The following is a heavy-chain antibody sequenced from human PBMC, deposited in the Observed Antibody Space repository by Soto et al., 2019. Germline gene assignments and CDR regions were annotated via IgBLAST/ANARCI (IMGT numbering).Heavy chain of an antibody. D-gene: IGHD3-10*01. V-gene: IGHV4-4*02. CDR2: IFHDGTA. Sequence: PSATLSLICAVSGVSIRRGNWWSLLRQSPQRGLEYIGEIFHDGTANYYPSFERRVAISVDTSKNQFSLKLTSVTAADTAIYFCARLVYDTRLNYMYFDFWGQGTLVTVSS. CDR1: GVSIRRGNW. CDR3: ARLVYDTRLNYMYFDF. J-gene: IGHJ4*02.